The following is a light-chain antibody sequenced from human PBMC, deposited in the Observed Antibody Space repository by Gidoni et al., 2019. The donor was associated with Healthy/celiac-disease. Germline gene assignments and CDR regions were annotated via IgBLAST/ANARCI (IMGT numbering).Light chain of an antibody. V-gene: IGKV1-39*01. CDR1: QSISSY. Sequence: DIQMTHSPSSLSASVGDRVTITCRASQSISSYLNWYQQKPGKAPKLLIYAASSLQSGVPSRFSGRRSGTDFTLTISSLQPEDVATYYCQQSYSTIRTFGQGTKVEIK. CDR3: QQSYSTIRT. J-gene: IGKJ1*01. CDR2: AAS.